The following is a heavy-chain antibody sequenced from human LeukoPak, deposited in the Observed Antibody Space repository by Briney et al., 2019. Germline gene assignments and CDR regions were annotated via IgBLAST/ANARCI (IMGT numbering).Heavy chain of an antibody. V-gene: IGHV3-30-3*01. CDR3: AKDPHFEYYYGSGSYLDY. J-gene: IGHJ4*02. D-gene: IGHD3-10*01. CDR2: ISYDGSNK. Sequence: PGGSLRLSCAASGFTFSSYAMHWVRQAPGKGLEWVAVISYDGSNKYYADSVKGRFTISRDNSKNTLYLQMNSPRAEDTAVYYCAKDPHFEYYYGSGSYLDYWGQGTLVTVSS. CDR1: GFTFSSYA.